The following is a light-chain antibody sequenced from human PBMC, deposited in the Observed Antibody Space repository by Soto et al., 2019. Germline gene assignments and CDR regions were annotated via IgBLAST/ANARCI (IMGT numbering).Light chain of an antibody. Sequence: EIVLTQSPATLSLSPGQRATLSCRASQSVSSYLAGYQQKPGQAPRLLIYDASNRATGIPARFSGSGSGIDCTLTISSLEPEDFAVYYCQQRSNWPLTFGEGTELEIK. CDR3: QQRSNWPLT. V-gene: IGKV3-11*01. CDR1: QSVSSY. CDR2: DAS. J-gene: IGKJ2*01.